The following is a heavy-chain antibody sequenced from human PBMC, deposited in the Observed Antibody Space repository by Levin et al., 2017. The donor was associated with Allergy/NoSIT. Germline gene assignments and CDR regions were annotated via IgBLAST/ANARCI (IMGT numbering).Heavy chain of an antibody. Sequence: GGSLRLSCAASGFTFSTYAMSWVRQAPGKDLEWVSAITGSGATTFYADSVKGRFSISRDISRNTLFLQMNSLRAEDTAVYYCAKDLFVWGSYRYPGPFDYWGQGTLVTVSS. CDR1: GFTFSTYA. V-gene: IGHV3-23*01. J-gene: IGHJ4*02. CDR3: AKDLFVWGSYRYPGPFDY. CDR2: ITGSGATT. D-gene: IGHD3-16*02.